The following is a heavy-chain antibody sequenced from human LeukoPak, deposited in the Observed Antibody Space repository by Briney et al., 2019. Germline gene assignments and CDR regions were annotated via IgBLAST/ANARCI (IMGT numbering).Heavy chain of an antibody. J-gene: IGHJ5*02. D-gene: IGHD2-15*01. CDR1: GFSVSNTY. CDR2: ISGSGGST. Sequence: GGSLRLSCAASGFSVSNTYMSWVRQAPGKGLEWVSGISGSGGSTYYADSVKGRFTISRDNSKNTLYVQMNSLRAEDTAVYYCAKARGFCSGGSCYNPFDPWGQGTLVTVSS. CDR3: AKARGFCSGGSCYNPFDP. V-gene: IGHV3-23*01.